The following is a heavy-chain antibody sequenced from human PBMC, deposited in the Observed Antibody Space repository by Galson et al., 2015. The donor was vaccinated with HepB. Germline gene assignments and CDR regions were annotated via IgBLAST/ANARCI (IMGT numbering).Heavy chain of an antibody. V-gene: IGHV3-30-3*01. J-gene: IGHJ4*02. CDR3: ARADTIHQIFDY. Sequence: SLRLSCAASGFTFSSYAMHWVRQAPGKGLEWVALILYDGSKKYYVDSVKGRFTISRDSSKNTLYLQVNSLRADDTAVYYCARADTIHQIFDYWGQGTLVTVSS. D-gene: IGHD3-3*01. CDR1: GFTFSSYA. CDR2: ILYDGSKK.